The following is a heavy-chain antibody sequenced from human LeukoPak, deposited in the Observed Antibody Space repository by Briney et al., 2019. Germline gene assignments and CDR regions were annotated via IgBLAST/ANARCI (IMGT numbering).Heavy chain of an antibody. V-gene: IGHV3-30*04. D-gene: IGHD3-10*01. CDR1: GFTFSSYA. Sequence: PGGSLRLSCAASGFTFSSYAMHWVRQAPGKGLEWVAVISYDGSNKYYADSVKGRFTISRDNSKNTLYLQMNSLRAEDTAVYYCAGSGLGDWAQGTLVTVSS. J-gene: IGHJ4*02. CDR3: AGSGLGD. CDR2: ISYDGSNK.